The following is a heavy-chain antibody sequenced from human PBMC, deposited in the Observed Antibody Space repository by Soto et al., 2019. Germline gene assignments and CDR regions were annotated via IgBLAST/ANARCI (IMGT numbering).Heavy chain of an antibody. CDR3: AKDGNWLDVYFDV. CDR1: GIEFSNYA. CDR2: SSASGRSR. V-gene: IGHV3-23*01. D-gene: IGHD6-19*01. Sequence: LRLSCVASGIEFSNYAMSWVRQAPGKGLEWASISSASGRSRYHADSVKGRFTISRDNSKNTLYLHMTNLRAEDTAVYYCAKDGNWLDVYFDVWGQGTPVTVSS. J-gene: IGHJ4*02.